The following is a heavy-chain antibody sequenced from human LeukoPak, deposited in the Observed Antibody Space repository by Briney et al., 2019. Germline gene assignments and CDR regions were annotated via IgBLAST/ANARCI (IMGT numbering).Heavy chain of an antibody. CDR1: GFTFSSYG. Sequence: GGSLRLSCAASGFTFSSYGMHWVRQAPGKGLEWVAFIRYDGSNKYYADSVKGRSTISRDNSKNTLYLQMNSLRAEDTAVYYCAKRGYSYGHPPYYYYYMDVWGKGTTVTVSS. V-gene: IGHV3-30*02. CDR3: AKRGYSYGHPPYYYYYMDV. J-gene: IGHJ6*03. D-gene: IGHD5-18*01. CDR2: IRYDGSNK.